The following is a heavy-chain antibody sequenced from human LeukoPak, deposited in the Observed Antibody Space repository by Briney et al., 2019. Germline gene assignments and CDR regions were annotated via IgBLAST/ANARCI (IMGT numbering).Heavy chain of an antibody. CDR3: ARRIAAAAHFDY. CDR2: IYTSGST. D-gene: IGHD6-13*01. V-gene: IGHV4-4*09. CDR1: GGSISSYY. Sequence: PSETLSLTCTVSGGSISSYYWSWIRQPPGKGLEWIGYIYTSGSTNYNPSLKSRVTISVDTSKNQFSLKLSSVTAADTAVYYCARRIAAAAHFDYWGLGTLVTVSS. J-gene: IGHJ4*02.